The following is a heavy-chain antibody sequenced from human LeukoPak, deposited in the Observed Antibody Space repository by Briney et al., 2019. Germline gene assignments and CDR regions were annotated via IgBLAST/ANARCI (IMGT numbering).Heavy chain of an antibody. CDR2: INPNSGGT. CDR3: ARGEALVLRYFDWLLFGNY. J-gene: IGHJ4*02. D-gene: IGHD3-9*01. CDR1: GYTFTGYY. V-gene: IGHV1-2*02. Sequence: ASVKVSCKASGYTFTGYYMHWVRQAPGQGLEWMGWINPNSGGTNYAQKFQGRVTMTRDTSISTAYMELSRLRSDDTAVYYCARGEALVLRYFDWLLFGNYWGQGTLVTVSS.